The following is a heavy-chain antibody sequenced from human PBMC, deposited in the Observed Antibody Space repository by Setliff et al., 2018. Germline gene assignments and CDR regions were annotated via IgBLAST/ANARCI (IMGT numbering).Heavy chain of an antibody. CDR3: ARARGYSYGPFDY. D-gene: IGHD5-18*01. V-gene: IGHV3-74*01. CDR2: VNSDGSST. Sequence: GGSLRLSCAASGFTFSSYWMHWVRQAPGKGLVWVSRVNSDGSSTTYADSVKGRFTMSRDNATNALYLKMNSLIAEDTAVYSCARARGYSYGPFDYWGQGTLVTVSS. J-gene: IGHJ4*02. CDR1: GFTFSSYW.